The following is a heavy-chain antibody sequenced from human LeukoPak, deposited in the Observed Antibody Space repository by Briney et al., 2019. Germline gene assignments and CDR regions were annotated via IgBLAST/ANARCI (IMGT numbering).Heavy chain of an antibody. V-gene: IGHV3-11*01. Sequence: GGSLRLSCAASGFTFSDYYMSWIRQAPGKGLEWVSYISSSGRTIYYADSVKGRFTISRDNAKTSLYLQMNSLTAAATAVYYCARQPRYSSGWHDAPPFDYWGQGTLVTVSS. CDR1: GFTFSDYY. D-gene: IGHD6-19*01. J-gene: IGHJ4*02. CDR2: ISSSGRTI. CDR3: ARQPRYSSGWHDAPPFDY.